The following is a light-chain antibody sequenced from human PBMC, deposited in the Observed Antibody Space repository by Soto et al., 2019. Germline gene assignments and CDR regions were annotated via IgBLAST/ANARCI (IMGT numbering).Light chain of an antibody. CDR1: QDIRNY. CDR3: QQYDNLPLT. J-gene: IGKJ4*01. CDR2: HAS. V-gene: IGKV1-33*01. Sequence: DIQVTQSPSSLSASVGGRGTITCQASQDIRNYLNWYEQKPGNAPKLLIYHASNLETGVPSRFSGSGSGTDFTFTISSLPPEDIETYYCQQYDNLPLTFGGGTKVDIK.